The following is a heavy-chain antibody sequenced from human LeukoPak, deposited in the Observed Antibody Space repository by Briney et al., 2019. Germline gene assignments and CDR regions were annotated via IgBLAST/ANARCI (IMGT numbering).Heavy chain of an antibody. Sequence: GASVKVSCEASGYSFSGYYMHWVRQAPGQGLEWMGRIIPILGIANYAQKFQGRVTITADKSTSTAYMELSSLRSEDTAVYYCARSARFGESKYWGQGTLVTVSS. J-gene: IGHJ4*02. CDR3: ARSARFGESKY. V-gene: IGHV1-69*02. CDR1: GYSFSGYY. D-gene: IGHD3-10*01. CDR2: IIPILGIA.